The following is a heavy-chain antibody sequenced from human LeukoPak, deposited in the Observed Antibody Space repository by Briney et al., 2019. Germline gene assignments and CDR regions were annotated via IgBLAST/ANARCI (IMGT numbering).Heavy chain of an antibody. V-gene: IGHV3-23*01. D-gene: IGHD6-19*01. J-gene: IGHJ4*02. Sequence: GGSLRLSCAASGFTFSSYAMNWVRQAPGKGLDWVSSISTGGYTYYADSVKGRFTISRDNSKNTLYLQMNSLSAEDTAIYYCAKGRSSGWLPAHWGQGTLVTVSS. CDR3: AKGRSSGWLPAH. CDR2: ISTGGYT. CDR1: GFTFSSYA.